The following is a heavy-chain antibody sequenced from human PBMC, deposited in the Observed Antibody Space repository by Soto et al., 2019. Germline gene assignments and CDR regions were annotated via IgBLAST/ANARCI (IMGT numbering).Heavy chain of an antibody. CDR2: ISWNSGSI. J-gene: IGHJ6*03. V-gene: IGHV3-9*01. Sequence: LRLSCAASGFTFDDYAMHWVRQAPGKGLEWVSGISWNSGSIGYADSVKGRFTISRDNAKNSLYLQMNSLRAEDTALYYCAKGLSHYDFWSGYSGGGYYYMDVWGKGTTVTVSS. CDR1: GFTFDDYA. CDR3: AKGLSHYDFWSGYSGGGYYYMDV. D-gene: IGHD3-3*01.